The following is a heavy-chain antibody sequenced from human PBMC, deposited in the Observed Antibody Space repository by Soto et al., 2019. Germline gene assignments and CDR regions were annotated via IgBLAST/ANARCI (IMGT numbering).Heavy chain of an antibody. CDR2: LSSTSAYT. CDR1: GFPFSTST. Sequence: GWSLILSCAASGFPFSTSTMDLVRQAPGQGLEWVSSLSSTSAYTYYAASVKGRFTISRDNAKNTLYLRMNSLRAEDTAVYYCARGGRITIFVVPTIRGDYYYGMDVLGQGSTVTAP. D-gene: IGHD3-3*01. V-gene: IGHV3-21*01. J-gene: IGHJ6*02. CDR3: ARGGRITIFVVPTIRGDYYYGMDV.